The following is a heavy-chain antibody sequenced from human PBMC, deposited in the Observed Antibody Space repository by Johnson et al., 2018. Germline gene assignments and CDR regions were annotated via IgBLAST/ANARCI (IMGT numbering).Heavy chain of an antibody. CDR3: ARDGVHCNGGSCYFDY. CDR1: GFTVSSNY. V-gene: IGHV3-11*01. CDR2: ISSSGSIK. Sequence: QVQLVESGGGLVQPGGSLRLSCAGSGFTVSSNYMSWIRQAPGKGLEWLSYISSSGSIKYHADSVHGRFSISRDNAKNSLYLQMDSLRGEYTAVYYCARDGVHCNGGSCYFDYWGPGTLVTVSS. D-gene: IGHD2/OR15-2a*01. J-gene: IGHJ4*02.